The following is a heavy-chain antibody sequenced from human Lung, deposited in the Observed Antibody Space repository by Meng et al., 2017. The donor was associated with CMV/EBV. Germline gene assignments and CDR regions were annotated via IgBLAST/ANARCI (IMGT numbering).Heavy chain of an antibody. J-gene: IGHJ4*02. CDR1: VFMFSDYG. V-gene: IGHV3-30*03. D-gene: IGHD6-13*01. CDR2: ILKDGSDK. CDR3: VRDGDSSNWPLDY. Sequence: QVHRAESGGGVVPPGSALILSCAVPVFMFSDYGMHWVRQAPGKAPEWVAFILKDGSDKFYRDSVKGRFTISRDPGKNTLYLQMDSLRPEDTAIYYCVRDGDSSNWPLDYWGQGTLVTVSS.